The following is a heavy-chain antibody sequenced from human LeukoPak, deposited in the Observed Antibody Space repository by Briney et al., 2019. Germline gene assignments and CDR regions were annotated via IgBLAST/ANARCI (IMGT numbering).Heavy chain of an antibody. Sequence: GGSLRLSCAASGFTFSIYGISWVRQAPGKGLEWVSYISSSGSNSYHADSVKGRFSNSRDNSKNSLYLQMNSLRAEDTAMYFCASGYRSGPICAWGQGTLVTVSS. CDR1: GFTFSIYG. D-gene: IGHD3-16*02. CDR2: ISSSGSNS. CDR3: ASGYRSGPICA. J-gene: IGHJ4*02. V-gene: IGHV3-48*01.